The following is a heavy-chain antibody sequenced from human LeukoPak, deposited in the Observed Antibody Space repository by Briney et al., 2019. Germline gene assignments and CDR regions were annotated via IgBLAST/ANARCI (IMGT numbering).Heavy chain of an antibody. V-gene: IGHV4-4*02. CDR3: ARERGPYPPLDY. CDR1: GGSVTSTNW. J-gene: IGHJ4*02. Sequence: SETLSLTCGVSGGSVTSTNWWTWIRQPPGKGLEWIGEVHINGNTNYNPALYGRVTMSVDTSDNNVSLKLTSLTPAHTAVYFCARERGPYPPLDYSGQGTLVPVPS. CDR2: VHINGNT. D-gene: IGHD3-16*01.